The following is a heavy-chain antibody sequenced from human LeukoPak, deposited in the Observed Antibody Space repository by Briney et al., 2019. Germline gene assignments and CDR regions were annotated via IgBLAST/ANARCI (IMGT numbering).Heavy chain of an antibody. J-gene: IGHJ3*02. CDR2: TGNKANSYTT. CDR1: GFTFSDHY. V-gene: IGHV3-72*01. Sequence: GGSLRLSCAASGFTFSDHYMDWVRQAPGKGLEWVGRTGNKANSYTTEYAASVKGRFTISRDDSKNSLYLQMNSLRAEDTAVYYCAREGSPAASDAFDIWGQGTMVTVSS. CDR3: AREGSPAASDAFDI. D-gene: IGHD2-2*01.